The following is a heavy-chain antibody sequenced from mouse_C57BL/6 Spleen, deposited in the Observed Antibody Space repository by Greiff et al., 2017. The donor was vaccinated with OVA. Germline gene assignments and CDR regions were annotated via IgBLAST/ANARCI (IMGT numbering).Heavy chain of an antibody. CDR1: GYTFTDYY. J-gene: IGHJ4*01. CDR2: INPYNGGT. Sequence: VQLQQSGPVLVKPGASVKMSCKASGYTFTDYYMNWVKQSHGKSLEWIGVINPYNGGTSYNQKFKGKATLTVDKSSSTAYMELNSLTSEDSAVYYCARYGYDLLYAMDYWGQGTSVTVSS. D-gene: IGHD2-2*01. CDR3: ARYGYDLLYAMDY. V-gene: IGHV1-19*01.